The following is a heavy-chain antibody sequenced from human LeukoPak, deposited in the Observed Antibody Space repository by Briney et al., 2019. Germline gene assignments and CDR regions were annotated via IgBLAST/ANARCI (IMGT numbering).Heavy chain of an antibody. J-gene: IGHJ4*02. CDR2: IYSGGST. V-gene: IGHV3-66*01. Sequence: GGSLRLSCAASGFTVSSNYMSWVRQAPGKGLEWVSVIYSGGSTYYADSVKGRFTISRDNSKNTLYLQMNSLRAEDTAVYYCARDPPGIAVAGVDYWGQGTLVTVSS. D-gene: IGHD6-19*01. CDR1: GFTVSSNY. CDR3: ARDPPGIAVAGVDY.